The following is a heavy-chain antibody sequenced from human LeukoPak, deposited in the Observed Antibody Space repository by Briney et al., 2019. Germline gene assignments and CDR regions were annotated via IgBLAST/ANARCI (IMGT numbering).Heavy chain of an antibody. CDR2: ISSSGSTI. CDR3: ARGVVVVAATPPYFDY. J-gene: IGHJ4*02. CDR1: GFTFSDYY. Sequence: GGSLRLSCAASGFTFSDYYMSWIRQAPGTGLEWVLYISSSGSTIYYADSVRGRFTISRDNANNSLYLQINSLRAEDTAVDYCARGVVVVAATPPYFDYWGQGTLVTVSS. V-gene: IGHV3-11*01. D-gene: IGHD2-15*01.